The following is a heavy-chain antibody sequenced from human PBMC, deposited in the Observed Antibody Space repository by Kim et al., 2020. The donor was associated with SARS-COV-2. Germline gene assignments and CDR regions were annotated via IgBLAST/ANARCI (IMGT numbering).Heavy chain of an antibody. J-gene: IGHJ5*02. CDR3: ARVRYHYDNWFDP. V-gene: IGHV1-3*01. Sequence: YSRKFQGRVTITRDTSASTAYMELSSLISEDTAMYYCARVRYHYDNWFDPWGQGTLVTVSS. D-gene: IGHD1-1*01.